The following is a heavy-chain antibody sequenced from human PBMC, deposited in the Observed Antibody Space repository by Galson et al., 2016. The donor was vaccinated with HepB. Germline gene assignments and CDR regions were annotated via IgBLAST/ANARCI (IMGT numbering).Heavy chain of an antibody. CDR2: ISTYNGKA. CDR3: ARVGEKSSYTAFDL. J-gene: IGHJ3*01. Sequence: SVKVSCKASGYTFTSYSMSWVRQAPGQGLEWMGWISTYNGKANYAQNYEGRVTVTTDTPTSTVYMELRGLLSDDTATYYCARVGEKSSYTAFDLWGQGTMVTVSP. D-gene: IGHD3-10*01. CDR1: GYTFTSYS. V-gene: IGHV1-18*04.